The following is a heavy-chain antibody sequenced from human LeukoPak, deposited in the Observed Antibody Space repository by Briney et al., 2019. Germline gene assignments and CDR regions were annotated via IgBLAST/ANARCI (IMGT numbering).Heavy chain of an antibody. CDR1: GYTFTSYA. Sequence: PGGSVRLSCVGSGYTFTSYAMSWVRQAPGKGLEWVSAITGSGGSTYYADSVKGRFTISRDNSKNTLYLQMNSLRAEDTAVYYCAKNYYDRPYYFDYWGQGTLVTVSS. V-gene: IGHV3-23*01. CDR2: ITGSGGST. J-gene: IGHJ4*02. CDR3: AKNYYDRPYYFDY. D-gene: IGHD3-22*01.